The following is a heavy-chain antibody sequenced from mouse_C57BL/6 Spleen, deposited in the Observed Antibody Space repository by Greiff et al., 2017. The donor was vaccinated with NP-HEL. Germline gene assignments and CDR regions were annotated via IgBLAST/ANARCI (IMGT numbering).Heavy chain of an antibody. CDR1: VYTFTSYW. Sequence: VQLQQPGAELVKPGASVKLSCKASVYTFTSYWMHWVKQRPGQGLEWIGMIHPNSGSTNYNEKFKSKATLTVDKSSSTAYMQLSSLTSEDSAVYYCARSAPSRGDYFDYWGQGTTLTVSS. CDR2: IHPNSGST. CDR3: ARSAPSRGDYFDY. V-gene: IGHV1-64*01. J-gene: IGHJ2*01.